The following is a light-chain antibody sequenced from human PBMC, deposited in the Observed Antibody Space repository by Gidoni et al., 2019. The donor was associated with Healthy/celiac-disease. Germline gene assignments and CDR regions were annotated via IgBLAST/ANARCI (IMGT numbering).Light chain of an antibody. CDR2: RNN. CDR3: AAWDDSLSGVV. V-gene: IGLV1-47*01. J-gene: IGLJ2*01. Sequence: QSVLTQPPSASGTPGQRVTISCSGSSSNLGSNYVYWYQQLPGTAPKLIIYRNNQRPSGVPSRFSGSKSVTSASLSISGLRSEDEADYYCAAWDDSLSGVVFGGGTKLTV. CDR1: SSNLGSNY.